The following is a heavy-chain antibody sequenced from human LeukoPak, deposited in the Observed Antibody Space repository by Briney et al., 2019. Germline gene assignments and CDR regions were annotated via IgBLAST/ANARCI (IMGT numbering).Heavy chain of an antibody. CDR1: GYTFTSYG. V-gene: IGHV7-4-1*02. J-gene: IGHJ1*01. Sequence: ASVKVSCKASGYTFTSYGISWVRQAPGQGLEWMGWINTNTGNPTYAQGFTGRFVFSLDTSVSTAYLQISSLKAEDTAVYYCARDHSSWYFEYFQHWGQGTLVTVSS. CDR3: ARDHSSWYFEYFQH. D-gene: IGHD6-13*01. CDR2: INTNTGNP.